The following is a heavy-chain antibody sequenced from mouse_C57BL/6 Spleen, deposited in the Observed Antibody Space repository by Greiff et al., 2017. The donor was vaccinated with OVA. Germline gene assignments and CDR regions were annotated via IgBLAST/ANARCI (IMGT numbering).Heavy chain of an antibody. V-gene: IGHV4-1*01. CDR1: GFDFRRYW. J-gene: IGHJ4*01. CDR3: ARGNAMDY. CDR2: INSDSSTM. Sequence: AADGFDFRRYWMSWVRRTPGKGLEWIGEINSDSSTMNYAPSLKDKFIISRDNAKNTLYLQMSKVRSEDTALYYCARGNAMDYWGQGTSVTVSS.